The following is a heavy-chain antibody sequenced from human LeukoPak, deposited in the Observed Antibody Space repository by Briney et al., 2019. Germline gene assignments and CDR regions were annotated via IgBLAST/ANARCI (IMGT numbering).Heavy chain of an antibody. Sequence: SETLSLTCTVSGGSISSYYWSWLRQPPGKGLEWIGYIYYSGSTNYNPSLKSRVTISVDTSKNQFSLKLSSVTAADTAVYYCARDSAYSSSFDYWGQGTLVTVSS. J-gene: IGHJ4*02. V-gene: IGHV4-59*01. CDR2: IYYSGST. CDR1: GGSISSYY. CDR3: ARDSAYSSSFDY. D-gene: IGHD6-6*01.